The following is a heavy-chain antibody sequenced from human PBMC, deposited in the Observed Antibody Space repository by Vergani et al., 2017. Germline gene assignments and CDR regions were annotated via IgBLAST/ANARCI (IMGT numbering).Heavy chain of an antibody. CDR2: ISGPGLST. CDR3: VKEDYYDGSQALGY. Sequence: EVHLLESGGGLVQSGGSLRLSCAASGFTFSNSAVSWVRQAPGRGLAWVSSISGPGLSTYYADSVKGRFSISRDNSKNTVFLQMHSLRAEDTAIYYCVKEDYYDGSQALGYWGQGNQVTVSS. J-gene: IGHJ4*02. V-gene: IGHV3-23*01. D-gene: IGHD3-22*01. CDR1: GFTFSNSA.